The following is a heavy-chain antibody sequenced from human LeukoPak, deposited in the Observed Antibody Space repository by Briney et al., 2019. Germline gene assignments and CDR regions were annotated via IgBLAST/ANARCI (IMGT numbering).Heavy chain of an antibody. CDR3: ARHVSSFHYPPDH. CDR1: GGSISTSSYY. Sequence: SETLSLTCAVSGGSISTSSYYWGWIRQPPGKGLEWIGSFFSSGSTFYNPSLKSRVTISADTSKNQFSLKLTSVIAADTAVYYCARHVSSFHYPPDHWGQGTLVTVSS. V-gene: IGHV4-39*01. CDR2: FFSSGST. J-gene: IGHJ4*02. D-gene: IGHD6-6*01.